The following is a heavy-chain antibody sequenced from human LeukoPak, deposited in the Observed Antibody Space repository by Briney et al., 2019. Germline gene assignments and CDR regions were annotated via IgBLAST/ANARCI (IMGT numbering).Heavy chain of an antibody. Sequence: GGSLRLSCSASGFIFSSYAMHWVRQAPGKGLEFVSGISSNGGSTYYADSVKARFTMSRDNSKNALYLHMSSLRAEDTAVYYCVKRLNNYFDYWGQGTLVTVSS. V-gene: IGHV3-64D*06. J-gene: IGHJ4*02. CDR2: ISSNGGST. D-gene: IGHD4/OR15-4a*01. CDR1: GFIFSSYA. CDR3: VKRLNNYFDY.